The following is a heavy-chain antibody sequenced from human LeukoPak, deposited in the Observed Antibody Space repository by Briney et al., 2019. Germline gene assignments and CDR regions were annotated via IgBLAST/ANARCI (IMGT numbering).Heavy chain of an antibody. V-gene: IGHV3-7*03. CDR3: ARTFPRGYYGMDV. CDR1: GFTFSSYW. J-gene: IGHJ6*04. D-gene: IGHD3-10*01. CDR2: IKQDGSEK. Sequence: PGGSLRLSCAASGFTFSSYWMSWVRQAPGKGLEWVANIKQDGSEKYYVDSVKGRFTISRGNAKNSLYLQMNSLRAEDTAVYYCARTFPRGYYGMDVWGKGTTVTVSS.